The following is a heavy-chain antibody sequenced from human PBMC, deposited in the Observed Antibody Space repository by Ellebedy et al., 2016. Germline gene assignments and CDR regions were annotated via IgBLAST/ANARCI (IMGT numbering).Heavy chain of an antibody. V-gene: IGHV3-21*01. CDR1: GFTFSSFA. CDR3: ASRALAVAGTDPPRDYYYAMDV. Sequence: GGSLRLSCAVSGFTFSSFAMNWVRQAPGKGLEWVSSISSTGTYIYYADSVKGRFTISRDNSKKSLYLQMNSLRTEDTAVYYCASRALAVAGTDPPRDYYYAMDVWGQGTAVSVSS. D-gene: IGHD6-19*01. CDR2: ISSTGTYI. J-gene: IGHJ6*02.